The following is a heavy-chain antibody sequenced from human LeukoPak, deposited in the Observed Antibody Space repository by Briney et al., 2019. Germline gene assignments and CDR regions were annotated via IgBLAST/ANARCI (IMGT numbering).Heavy chain of an antibody. CDR2: ISAYNGNT. Sequence: ASVKVSCKASGYTFISYGINWVRQAPGQGLEWMGWISAYNGNTNYAQKLQGRVTMTTDTSTSTAYMELRSLRSDDTAVYYCARDRSYDILTGYPDNDAFDIWGQGTMVTVSS. CDR1: GYTFISYG. D-gene: IGHD3-9*01. V-gene: IGHV1-18*01. CDR3: ARDRSYDILTGYPDNDAFDI. J-gene: IGHJ3*02.